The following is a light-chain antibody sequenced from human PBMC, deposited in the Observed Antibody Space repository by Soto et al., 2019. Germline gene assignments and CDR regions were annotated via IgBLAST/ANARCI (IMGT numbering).Light chain of an antibody. CDR1: QGVGTY. Sequence: DIQMTQSPSVLSASVGDRVTITCRASQGVGTYLAWFQQKPGKVPKRLIFAATSLQGGLPTRIRGSGCATEFTLTISSLQPEDFATYYCLQHKTFLTFGGGTRVEIK. CDR2: AAT. CDR3: LQHKTFLT. J-gene: IGKJ4*01. V-gene: IGKV1-17*03.